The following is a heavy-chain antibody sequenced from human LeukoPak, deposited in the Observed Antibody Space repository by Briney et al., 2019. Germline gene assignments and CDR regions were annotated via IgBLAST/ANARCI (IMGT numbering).Heavy chain of an antibody. Sequence: ASVKVSCKASGGTFSSYAINWVRQATGQGLEWMGWMNPNSGNTGYAQKFQGRVTMTRNTSISTAYMELSSLRSEDTAVYYCASRYCSSTSCLYYYGMDVWGQGTTVTVSS. CDR3: ASRYCSSTSCLYYYGMDV. D-gene: IGHD2-2*01. V-gene: IGHV1-8*02. J-gene: IGHJ6*02. CDR1: GGTFSSYA. CDR2: MNPNSGNT.